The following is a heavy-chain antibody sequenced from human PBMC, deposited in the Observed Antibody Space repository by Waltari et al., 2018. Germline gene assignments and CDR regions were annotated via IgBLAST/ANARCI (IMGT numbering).Heavy chain of an antibody. CDR2: ISYDGSNK. CDR1: GFTFSSYG. J-gene: IGHJ4*02. V-gene: IGHV3-30*18. Sequence: QVQLVESGGGVVQPGRSLRLSCAASGFTFSSYGLPWVRRAPGKGLEWVAVISYDGSNKYYADSVKGRFTISRDNSKNTLYLQMNSLRAEDTAVYYCAKDRVAWLAFFDYWGQGTLVTVSS. CDR3: AKDRVAWLAFFDY. D-gene: IGHD6-19*01.